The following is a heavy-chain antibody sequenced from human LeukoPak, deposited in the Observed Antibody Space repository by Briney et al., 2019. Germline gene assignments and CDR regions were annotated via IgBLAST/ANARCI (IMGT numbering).Heavy chain of an antibody. Sequence: GSSVKVSCKASGGTFSSYAISWVRQAPGQGLEWMGRIIPILGIANYAQKFQGRVTITADKSTSTAYMELSSLRSEDTAVYYCASTPHRVVVVAAVDNWFDPWGQGTLVTVSS. D-gene: IGHD2-15*01. CDR3: ASTPHRVVVVAAVDNWFDP. CDR1: GGTFSSYA. CDR2: IIPILGIA. J-gene: IGHJ5*02. V-gene: IGHV1-69*04.